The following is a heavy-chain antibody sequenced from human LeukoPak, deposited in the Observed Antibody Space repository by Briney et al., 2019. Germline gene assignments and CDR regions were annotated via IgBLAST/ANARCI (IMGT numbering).Heavy chain of an antibody. Sequence: SLKVSCKASVGTFSSYAISWVRQAPGQGLEWMGGIIPIFGTANYAQKFQGRVTITADKSTSTAYMELSSLRSEDTAVYYCARDSFSRGIAVAGSFDYWGQGTLVTVSP. D-gene: IGHD6-19*01. CDR1: VGTFSSYA. CDR3: ARDSFSRGIAVAGSFDY. CDR2: IIPIFGTA. V-gene: IGHV1-69*06. J-gene: IGHJ4*02.